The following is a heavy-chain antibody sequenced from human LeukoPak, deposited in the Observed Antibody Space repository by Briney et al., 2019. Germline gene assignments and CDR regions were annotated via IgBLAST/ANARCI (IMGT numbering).Heavy chain of an antibody. CDR1: GFTFSSYA. CDR3: AEGGWNFFFDY. Sequence: GGSLRLSCAASGFTFSSYAMSWVRQAPGKGLEWVSAISGSGGSAFYADSVKGRFTISRDNSKNTLYLQMNSLRAEDTAVYYCAEGGWNFFFDYWGQGTLVTVS. J-gene: IGHJ4*02. CDR2: ISGSGGSA. V-gene: IGHV3-23*01. D-gene: IGHD1-7*01.